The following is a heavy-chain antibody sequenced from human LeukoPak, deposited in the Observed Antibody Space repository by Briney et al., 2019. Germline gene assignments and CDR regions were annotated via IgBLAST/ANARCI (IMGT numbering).Heavy chain of an antibody. J-gene: IGHJ4*02. CDR3: ARRRIAGATRGYYFDY. CDR1: GFTFSSYS. CDR2: ISSSSSYI. V-gene: IGHV3-21*01. D-gene: IGHD1-26*01. Sequence: GGSLRLSCAASGFTFSSYSMNWVRQAPGKGLEWVSSISSSSSYIYYADSVKGRFTISRDNAKNSLYLQMNSLRAEDTAVYYCARRRIAGATRGYYFDYWGQGTLVTVSS.